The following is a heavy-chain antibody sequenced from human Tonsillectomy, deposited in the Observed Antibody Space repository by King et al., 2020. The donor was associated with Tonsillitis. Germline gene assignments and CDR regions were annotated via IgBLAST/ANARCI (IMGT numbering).Heavy chain of an antibody. J-gene: IGHJ3*02. CDR1: GGSISSSSYF. CDR2: IYYIGST. V-gene: IGHV4-39*01. D-gene: IGHD2-2*01. CDR3: ARRATGIVVVPATRDAFDI. Sequence: QLQESGPGLVKPSETLSLTCKVSGGSISSSSYFWDWIRQPPGKGLEWIGSIYYIGSTYSNPSLKSRVTISVDTSTNQFSLKLSSVTAADTAVYYCARRATGIVVVPATRDAFDIWGQGTMVTVSS.